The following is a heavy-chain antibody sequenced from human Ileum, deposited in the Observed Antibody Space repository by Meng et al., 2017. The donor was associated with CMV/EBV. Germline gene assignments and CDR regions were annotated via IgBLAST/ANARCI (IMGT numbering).Heavy chain of an antibody. J-gene: IGHJ5*02. Sequence: GGSLKISCAASGFIFSSYSMNWVRQAPGKGLEWVSSISSSSSDISYADSVKGRFTISRDNAKDTLHLQMDSLRAEDSAVYYCARDHHLTYYYDTSGYYPWGRGTLVTVSS. D-gene: IGHD3-22*01. CDR1: GFIFSSYS. V-gene: IGHV3-21*01. CDR3: ARDHHLTYYYDTSGYYP. CDR2: ISSSSSDI.